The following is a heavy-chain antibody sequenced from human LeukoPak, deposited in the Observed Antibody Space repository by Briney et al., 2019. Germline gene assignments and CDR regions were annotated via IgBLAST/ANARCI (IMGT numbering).Heavy chain of an antibody. D-gene: IGHD1-1*01. CDR1: GGSISSYY. CDR3: ARIGTTGTQGGWFDP. V-gene: IGHV4-59*08. Sequence: PSETLSLTCTVSGGSISSYYWSWIRQPPGKGLEWIGYIYYSGSTNYNPSLKSRVTISVDTSKNQFSLKLSSVTAADTAVYYCARIGTTGTQGGWFDPWGQGTLVTVSS. J-gene: IGHJ5*02. CDR2: IYYSGST.